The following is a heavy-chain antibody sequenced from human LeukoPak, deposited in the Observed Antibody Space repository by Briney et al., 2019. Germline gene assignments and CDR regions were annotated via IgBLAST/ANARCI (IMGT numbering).Heavy chain of an antibody. CDR3: ARTFSSGWYSPTDY. J-gene: IGHJ4*02. D-gene: IGHD6-19*01. V-gene: IGHV3-30-3*01. CDR1: GFTFSSYA. Sequence: GRSLRLSCAASGFTFSSYAMHWVRQAPGKGLEWVAVISYDGSNKYYADSVKGRFTISRDNPKNTLYLQMNSLRAEDTAVYYCARTFSSGWYSPTDYWGQGTLVTVSS. CDR2: ISYDGSNK.